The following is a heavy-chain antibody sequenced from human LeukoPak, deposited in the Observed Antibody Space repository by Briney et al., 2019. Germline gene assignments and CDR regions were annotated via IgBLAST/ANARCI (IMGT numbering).Heavy chain of an antibody. J-gene: IGHJ4*02. V-gene: IGHV3-21*04. Sequence: GGSLRLSCAASGFTFSSYSMNWVRQAPGKGLEWVSSISSSSSYIYYADSVKGRFTISRDNAKNSLYLQMNSLRAEDTAVYYCAKGISAIVVAPNFDYWGQGTLVTVSS. CDR1: GFTFSSYS. CDR3: AKGISAIVVAPNFDY. CDR2: ISSSSSYI. D-gene: IGHD3-22*01.